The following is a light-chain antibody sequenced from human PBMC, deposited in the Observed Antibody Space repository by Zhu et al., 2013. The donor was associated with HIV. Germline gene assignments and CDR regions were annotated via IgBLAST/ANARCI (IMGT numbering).Light chain of an antibody. Sequence: EIVLTQSPGTLSLSPGERATLSCRASQSVTSSFLAWYQQKPGQAPRLLIYGASSRATGIPDRFSGSGSGTDFTLTISRLEPEDFAVYYCQQYNNWPSFTFGPGTESGYQ. V-gene: IGKV3-20*01. CDR1: QSVTSSF. CDR2: GAS. J-gene: IGKJ3*01. CDR3: QQYNNWPSFT.